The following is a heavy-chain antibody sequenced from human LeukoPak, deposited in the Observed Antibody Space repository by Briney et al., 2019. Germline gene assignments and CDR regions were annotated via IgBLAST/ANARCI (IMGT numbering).Heavy chain of an antibody. CDR2: ISDSGGIT. V-gene: IGHV3-23*01. Sequence: PGGPLILSCAAPVFIFSGSAIHLVRQAPGEGLEWDSAISDSGGITYEADSVNGRFTIPRDNSKYTLYLQRKSLRAEDSAVYYCAKAPQGTYYFDHWRQGTLVSVSS. CDR1: VFIFSGSA. CDR3: AKAPQGTYYFDH. J-gene: IGHJ4*02. D-gene: IGHD3-10*01.